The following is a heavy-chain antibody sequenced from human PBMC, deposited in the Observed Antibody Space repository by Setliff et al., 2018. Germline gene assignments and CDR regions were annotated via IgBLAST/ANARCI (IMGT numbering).Heavy chain of an antibody. Sequence: PSETLSLTCAVSGSAISSGHYWGWIRQPPGKGLEWIGSFRPSGKTYYNPSLNSRVTISVDTSKKQFSLKVTSVTAADTAVYYCARVPALGGMVGTHGIDYWGQGTLVTVSS. CDR2: FRPSGKT. V-gene: IGHV4-38-2*01. D-gene: IGHD1-26*01. J-gene: IGHJ4*02. CDR1: GSAISSGHY. CDR3: ARVPALGGMVGTHGIDY.